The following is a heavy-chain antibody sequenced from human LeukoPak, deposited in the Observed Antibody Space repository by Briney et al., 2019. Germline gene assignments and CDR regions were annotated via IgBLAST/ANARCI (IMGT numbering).Heavy chain of an antibody. CDR2: MNLKSGYT. CDR1: GYSFTTDD. D-gene: IGHD1-26*01. CDR3: ARVAGSIHY. Sequence: ASVKVSCKASGYSFTTDDINWVRQATGQGLEWMGWMNLKSGYTGYAQKFQGRVTITRDTSTSTVYMELSSLRSDDTAVYYCARVAGSIHYWGQGTLVTVSS. J-gene: IGHJ4*02. V-gene: IGHV1-8*03.